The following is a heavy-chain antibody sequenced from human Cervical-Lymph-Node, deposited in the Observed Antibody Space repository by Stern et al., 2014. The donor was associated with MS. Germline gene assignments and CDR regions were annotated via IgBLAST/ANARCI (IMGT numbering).Heavy chain of an antibody. CDR1: GFSLRNSG. J-gene: IGHJ6*02. V-gene: IGHV3-30*03. CDR3: MGVGDAMHV. Sequence: VQLVESGGGVVQPGRSLTLSCAASGFSLRNSGMHCVRQAPGKALECVAVMSFDGGNKKYGDSVKARFSISRDMANNTLFLQMNSRRPEDTAVYYCMGVGDAMHVWGQGTTVIVSS. CDR2: MSFDGGNK.